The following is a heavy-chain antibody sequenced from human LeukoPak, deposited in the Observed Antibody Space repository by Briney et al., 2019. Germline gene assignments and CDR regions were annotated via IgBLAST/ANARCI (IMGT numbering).Heavy chain of an antibody. V-gene: IGHV1-46*01. CDR1: GYTFTGYY. J-gene: IGHJ5*02. CDR2: INPNSGNT. Sequence: ASVKVSCKASGYTFTGYYMHWVRQAPGQGLEWMGWINPNSGNTGYAQKFQGRVTMTRDMSTSTVYMELSSLRSEDTAVYYCAREFGDFWSGYHNWFDPWGQGTLVTVSS. D-gene: IGHD3-3*01. CDR3: AREFGDFWSGYHNWFDP.